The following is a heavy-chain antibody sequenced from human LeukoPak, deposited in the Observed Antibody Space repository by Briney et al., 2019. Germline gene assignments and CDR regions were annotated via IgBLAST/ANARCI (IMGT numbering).Heavy chain of an antibody. J-gene: IGHJ4*02. CDR1: GFTFSSYW. CDR3: ARDPTRGTGSFDY. Sequence: GGSLRLSCAASGFTFSSYWMSWVRQAPGKGLEWVANIKQDGSEKYYVDSVKGRFTISRDNAKNSLYLQMNSLRAEDTAVYYCARDPTRGTGSFDYWGQGTLVTVSS. CDR2: IKQDGSEK. V-gene: IGHV3-7*01. D-gene: IGHD2-2*01.